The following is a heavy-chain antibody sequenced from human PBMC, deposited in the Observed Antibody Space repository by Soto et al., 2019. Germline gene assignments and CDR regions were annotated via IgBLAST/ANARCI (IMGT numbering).Heavy chain of an antibody. CDR3: ARHGFGSLHGLVDV. Sequence: QVQLQESGPGLVKPSETLSLTCTVSGGSITNYYCSWFRQPPGKGLGWIGYIQYNGYSAYNLSLKRRVTMSIDTSKTQFSLMLESVTATDTAGYYCARHGFGSLHGLVDVWGQGTTVIVSS. V-gene: IGHV4-59*08. CDR2: IQYNGYS. CDR1: GGSITNYY. J-gene: IGHJ6*02. D-gene: IGHD3-10*01.